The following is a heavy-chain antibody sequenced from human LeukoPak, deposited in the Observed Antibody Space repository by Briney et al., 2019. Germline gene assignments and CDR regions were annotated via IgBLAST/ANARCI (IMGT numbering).Heavy chain of an antibody. CDR3: ARARTYSYGYYYFDY. CDR1: GGSISSYY. CDR2: IYYSGST. Sequence: SETLSLTCTVSGGSISSYYWSWIRQPPGKGLEWIGYIYYSGSTNYNPSLKSRVTISVDTSKNQFSLKLSSVTAADTAVYYCARARTYSYGYYYFDYWGQGTLVTVSS. D-gene: IGHD5-18*01. V-gene: IGHV4-59*12. J-gene: IGHJ4*02.